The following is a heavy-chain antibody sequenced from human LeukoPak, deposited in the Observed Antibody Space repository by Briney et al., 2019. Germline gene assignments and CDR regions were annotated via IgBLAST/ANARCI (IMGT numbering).Heavy chain of an antibody. J-gene: IGHJ4*02. D-gene: IGHD1-26*01. CDR2: ISSRGDST. CDR3: AKQKVGGTVIRYFDY. Sequence: GGSLRLSCAASGFTFSSYAMNWVRQAPGKGLEWVSAISSRGDSTYYADSVKGRFTISRDNSKNTLYLQIGSLRVEDTAVYYCAKQKVGGTVIRYFDYWGQGTLATVSS. V-gene: IGHV3-23*01. CDR1: GFTFSSYA.